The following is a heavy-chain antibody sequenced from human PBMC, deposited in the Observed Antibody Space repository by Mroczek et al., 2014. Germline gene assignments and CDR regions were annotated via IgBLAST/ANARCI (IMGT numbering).Heavy chain of an antibody. CDR1: GFTFDDYA. D-gene: IGHD6-13*01. J-gene: IGHJ3*02. CDR2: ISWNSGSI. V-gene: IGHV3-9*01. CDR3: AKAGNIAAGTTTIGGAFDI. Sequence: VQLQQSGGGLVQPGRSLRLSCAASGFTFDDYAMHWVRQAPGKGLEWVSGISWNSGSIGYADSVKGRFTISRDNAKNSLYLQMNSLRAEDTALYYCAKAGNIAAGTTTIGGAFDIWGQGTMVTVSS.